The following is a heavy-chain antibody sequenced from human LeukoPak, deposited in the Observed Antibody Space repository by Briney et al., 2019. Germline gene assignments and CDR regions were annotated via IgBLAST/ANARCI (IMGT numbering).Heavy chain of an antibody. CDR1: GYTFTSYG. Sequence: ASVKVSCKASGYTFTSYGISWVRQAPGQGLEWMGWISAYNGNTNYAQKLQGRVTMTTDTSTSTAYMELRSLRSDDTAVYYCARDGYDYVWGSYRSDAFDIWGQGTMVTVSS. CDR3: ARDGYDYVWGSYRSDAFDI. CDR2: ISAYNGNT. D-gene: IGHD3-16*02. V-gene: IGHV1-18*01. J-gene: IGHJ3*02.